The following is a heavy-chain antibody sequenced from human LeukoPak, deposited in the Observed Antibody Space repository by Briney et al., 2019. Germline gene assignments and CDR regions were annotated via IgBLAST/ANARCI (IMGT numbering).Heavy chain of an antibody. Sequence: SETLSLTCTVSGGSISSSSYYWGWIRQPPGKGLEWIGSIYYSGSTYYNPSLKSRVTISVDTSKNQFSLKLSSVTAADTAVYYCARSSEGRYYYDSSGFSYYYYYMDVWAKGTTVTIS. CDR1: GGSISSSSYY. CDR3: ARSSEGRYYYDSSGFSYYYYYMDV. J-gene: IGHJ6*03. D-gene: IGHD3-22*01. V-gene: IGHV4-39*07. CDR2: IYYSGST.